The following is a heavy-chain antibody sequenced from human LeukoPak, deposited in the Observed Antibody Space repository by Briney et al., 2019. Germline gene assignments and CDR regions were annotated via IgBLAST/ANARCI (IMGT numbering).Heavy chain of an antibody. D-gene: IGHD3-3*01. V-gene: IGHV3-21*01. CDR1: GFTFSSYS. J-gene: IGHJ1*01. Sequence: GGSLRLSCAASGFTFSSYSMNWVRQAPGKGLEWVSSISSSSSYIYYADSVKGRFTISRDNAKNSLYLQMNSLRAEDTAVYYCAGALNVDFWSGYSLEGSLAEYFQHWGQSTLVTVSS. CDR2: ISSSSSYI. CDR3: AGALNVDFWSGYSLEGSLAEYFQH.